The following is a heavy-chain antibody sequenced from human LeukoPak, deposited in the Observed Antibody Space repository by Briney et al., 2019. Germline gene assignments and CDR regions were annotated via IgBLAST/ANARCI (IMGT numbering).Heavy chain of an antibody. V-gene: IGHV1-2*02. Sequence: ASVKASCNACGYTFTTHYMLWVRQAPGPGLEGMGWIYPDSGGTNYAQKFQGRVTMTRDTSVTTAYMQLSSLRSDDTAVYYCARWTTVLPDWGQGTVVTVSS. J-gene: IGHJ3*01. CDR1: GYTFTTHY. D-gene: IGHD4-11*01. CDR2: IYPDSGGT. CDR3: ARWTTVLPD.